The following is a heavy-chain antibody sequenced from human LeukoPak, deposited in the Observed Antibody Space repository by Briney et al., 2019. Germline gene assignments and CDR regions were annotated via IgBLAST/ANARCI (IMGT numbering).Heavy chain of an antibody. CDR2: ISYDGSNK. D-gene: IGHD3-9*01. V-gene: IGHV3-30*04. CDR3: AGGLRDFDWLGDAFDI. CDR1: GFTFSSYA. Sequence: GGSLRLSCAASGFTFSSYAMHLVRQAPGKGLEWVAVISYDGSNKYYADSVKGRFTISRDNSKNTLYLQMNSLRAEDTFVYHCAGGLRDFDWLGDAFDIWGQGTMVTVSS. J-gene: IGHJ3*02.